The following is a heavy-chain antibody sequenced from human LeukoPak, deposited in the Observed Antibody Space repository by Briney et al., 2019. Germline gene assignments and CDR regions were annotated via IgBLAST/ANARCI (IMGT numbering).Heavy chain of an antibody. CDR1: GFTFSSYS. V-gene: IGHV3-74*01. CDR3: ARVDSSSWYGAYFDY. J-gene: IGHJ4*02. CDR2: INSGGSST. Sequence: GGSLRLSCAASGFTFSSYSMNWVRQAPGKGLVWVSRINSGGSSTSYADSVKGRFTISRDNAKNTLYLQMNSLRAEDTAVYYCARVDSSSWYGAYFDYWGQGTLVTVSS. D-gene: IGHD6-13*01.